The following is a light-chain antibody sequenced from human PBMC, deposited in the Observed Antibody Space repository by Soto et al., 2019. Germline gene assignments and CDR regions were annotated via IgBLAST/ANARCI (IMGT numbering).Light chain of an antibody. J-gene: IGKJ4*01. Sequence: DVVMTQSPLSLPVTLGQPASISCRSSQSLVHSDGHTYLNWFQQRPGESPRRLIYKVSKRGSGVADGFSGSGSCGDFTLKISRVEAEEVGVDYYCMQATHWPRSFGGGTKVETK. V-gene: IGKV2-30*02. CDR2: KVS. CDR1: QSLVHSDGHTY. CDR3: MQATHWPRS.